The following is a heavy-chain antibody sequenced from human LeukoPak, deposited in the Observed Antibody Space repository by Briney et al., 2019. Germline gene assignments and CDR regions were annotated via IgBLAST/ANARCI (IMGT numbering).Heavy chain of an antibody. CDR2: INPSGGST. J-gene: IGHJ1*01. V-gene: IGHV1-46*01. CDR1: GYTFTSYY. D-gene: IGHD2-21*02. Sequence: ASVKVSCKASGYTFTSYYMHWVRQAPGQGLGWMGIINPSGGSTSYAQKFQGRVTMTRDTSTSTVYMELSSLRSEDTAVYYCARDSARYSAGYCGGDCWEYFQHWGQGTLVTVSS. CDR3: ARDSARYSAGYCGGDCWEYFQH.